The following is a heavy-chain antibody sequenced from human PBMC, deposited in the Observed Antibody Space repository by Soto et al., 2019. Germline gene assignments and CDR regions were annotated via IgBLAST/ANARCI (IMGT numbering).Heavy chain of an antibody. CDR3: ARIGISNAFDI. D-gene: IGHD2-15*01. J-gene: IGHJ3*02. CDR1: GNSIRSYY. Sequence: SETLSLTCSVSGNSIRSYYWSWIRQPPGKGLEWIGDVYYSGSINYNPSLKSRITTSVGTSKNQFSLKLSSVTAADTAVFYCARIGISNAFDIWGQGTMVTVSS. CDR2: VYYSGSI. V-gene: IGHV4-59*01.